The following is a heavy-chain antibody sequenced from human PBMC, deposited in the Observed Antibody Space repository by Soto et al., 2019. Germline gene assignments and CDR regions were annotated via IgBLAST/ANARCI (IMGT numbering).Heavy chain of an antibody. J-gene: IGHJ5*02. CDR1: GYTFTSYA. V-gene: IGHV1-3*01. CDR3: ARGPDIVLVPAAKPANWFDP. D-gene: IGHD2-2*01. CDR2: INAGNGNT. Sequence: ASVKVSCKASGYTFTSYAMHWVRQAPGQRLEWMGWINAGNGNTKYSQKFQGRVTITRDTSASTAYMELSSLRSEDTAVYYCARGPDIVLVPAAKPANWFDPWGQGTLVTVSS.